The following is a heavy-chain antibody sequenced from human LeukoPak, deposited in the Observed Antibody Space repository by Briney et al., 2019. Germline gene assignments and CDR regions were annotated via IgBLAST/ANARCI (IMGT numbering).Heavy chain of an antibody. D-gene: IGHD3-10*01. V-gene: IGHV3-23*01. CDR3: AKELVWFGESQSYFYL. Sequence: GGSLRLSCAAAGFTFSSYAMSWVRQAPGKGLEWVSGISGNGGSTHYADSVKGGFTISRDNSKNPLYLRMNSLRAEDTAVYYCAKELVWFGESQSYFYLWGRGTLVTVSS. CDR1: GFTFSSYA. J-gene: IGHJ2*01. CDR2: ISGNGGST.